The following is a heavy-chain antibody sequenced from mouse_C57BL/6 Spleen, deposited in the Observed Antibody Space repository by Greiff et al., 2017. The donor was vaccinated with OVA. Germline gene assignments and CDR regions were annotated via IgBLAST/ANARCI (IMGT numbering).Heavy chain of an antibody. D-gene: IGHD2-4*01. J-gene: IGHJ4*01. CDR3: ASIYYDYEGDAMDY. V-gene: IGHV1-64*01. Sequence: VQLQQPGAELVKPGASVKLSCKASGYTFTSYWMHWVKQRPGQGLEWIGMIHPNSGSTNYNEKFKSKATLTVDKSSSTAYMQLSSLTSEDSAVYYCASIYYDYEGDAMDYWGQGTSVTVSS. CDR2: IHPNSGST. CDR1: GYTFTSYW.